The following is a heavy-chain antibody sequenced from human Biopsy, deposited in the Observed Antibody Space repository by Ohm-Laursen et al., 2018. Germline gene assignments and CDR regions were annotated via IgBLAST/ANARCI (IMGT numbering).Heavy chain of an antibody. J-gene: IGHJ4*02. CDR3: AKVADFYNDSGFDDY. V-gene: IGHV3-23*01. Sequence: SLRLSCAAPGFTFSDAWMNWVRQAPGKGLEWVSGINNDGGRTDYADSVKGRFTISRDNSKNTLYLQMNSLRAEDTAIYYCAKVADFYNDSGFDDYWGQGTLVTVSS. D-gene: IGHD1-26*01. CDR1: GFTFSDAW. CDR2: INNDGGRT.